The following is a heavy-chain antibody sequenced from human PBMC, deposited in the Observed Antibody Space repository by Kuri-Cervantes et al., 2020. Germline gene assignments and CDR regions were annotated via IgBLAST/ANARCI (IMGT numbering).Heavy chain of an antibody. CDR2: IYYSGST. D-gene: IGHD3-10*01. J-gene: IGHJ6*02. CDR3: ARDRRYYYGSGSYSVDV. V-gene: IGHV4-61*01. Sequence: SETLSLTCSLSGGSVNSGSYYWSWIRQPPGKGLEWIGYIYYSGSTNYNPSLKSRVTISVDTSKNQFSLKLSSVTAADTAVYYCARDRRYYYGSGSYSVDVWGQGTTVTVSS. CDR1: GGSVNSGSYY.